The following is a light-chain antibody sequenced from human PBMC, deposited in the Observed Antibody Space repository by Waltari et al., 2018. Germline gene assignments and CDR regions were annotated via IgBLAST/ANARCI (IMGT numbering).Light chain of an antibody. CDR1: SGSVSSTSY. CDR3: SLYTGSGIWV. V-gene: IGLV8-61*01. CDR2: NAT. J-gene: IGLJ3*02. Sequence: QTVVTQEPSLSVSPGGTVTLTCALSSGSVSSTSYAPGYQPTPGQAPRTLVYNATSRSSGVPDRFSGSILGNKAALTITGAQADDESDYYCSLYTGSGIWVFGGGTKLTVL.